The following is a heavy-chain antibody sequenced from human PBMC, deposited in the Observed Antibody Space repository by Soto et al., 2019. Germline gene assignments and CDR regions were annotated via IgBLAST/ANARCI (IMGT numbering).Heavy chain of an antibody. CDR3: ARGRLVRGVRYNWFDP. V-gene: IGHV4-34*01. Sequence: SETLSLTCAVYGGSFSGYYWSWIRQPPGKGLEWIGEINHSGSTNYNPSLKSRVTISVDTSKNQFSLKLSSVTAADTAVYYCARGRLVRGVRYNWFDPWGQGTLVTVSS. CDR2: INHSGST. CDR1: GGSFSGYY. D-gene: IGHD3-10*01. J-gene: IGHJ5*02.